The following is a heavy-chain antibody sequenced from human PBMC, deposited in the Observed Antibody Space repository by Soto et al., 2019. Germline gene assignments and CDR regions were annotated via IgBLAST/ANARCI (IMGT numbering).Heavy chain of an antibody. J-gene: IGHJ4*02. CDR3: ARSIVVVTALYY. V-gene: IGHV1-3*01. D-gene: IGHD2-21*02. CDR2: INAGNGNT. CDR1: GYTFTSYA. Sequence: GASVKVSCKASGYTFTSYAMHWVRQAPGQRLEWMGWINAGNGNTKYSQKFQGRVTITRDTSASTAYMELSSLRSEDTAVYYCARSIVVVTALYYWGQGTLDIVSS.